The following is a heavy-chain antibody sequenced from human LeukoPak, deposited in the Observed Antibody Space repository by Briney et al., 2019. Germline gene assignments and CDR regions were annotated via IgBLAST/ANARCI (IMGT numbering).Heavy chain of an antibody. Sequence: SETLSLTCTVSGGSISSGDYYWSWIRQPPGKGLEWIGYIYYSGSTYYNPSLKSRVTISVDTSKNQFSLKLSSVTAADTAVYYCARVLRYFDWLLTGYNAYYFDYWGQGTLVTVSS. CDR1: GGSISSGDYY. V-gene: IGHV4-30-4*01. D-gene: IGHD3-9*01. CDR2: IYYSGST. J-gene: IGHJ4*02. CDR3: ARVLRYFDWLLTGYNAYYFDY.